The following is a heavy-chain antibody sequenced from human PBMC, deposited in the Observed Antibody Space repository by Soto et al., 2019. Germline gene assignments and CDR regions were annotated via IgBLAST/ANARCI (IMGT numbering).Heavy chain of an antibody. J-gene: IGHJ4*02. CDR3: ARDGVLVPAANGYFDY. V-gene: IGHV3-33*01. Sequence: GGSLRLSCAASGFTFSSYGMHWVRQAPGKGLEWVAVIWYDGSNKYYADSVKGRFTISRDNSKNTLYLQMNSLRAEDTAVYYCARDGVLVPAANGYFDYWGQGTLVTVSS. CDR1: GFTFSSYG. D-gene: IGHD2-2*01. CDR2: IWYDGSNK.